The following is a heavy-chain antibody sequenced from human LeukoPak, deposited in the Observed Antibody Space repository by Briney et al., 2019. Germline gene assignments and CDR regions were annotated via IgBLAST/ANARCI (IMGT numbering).Heavy chain of an antibody. CDR3: ARDAEDYDSSGVDY. CDR2: IIPIFGTA. Sequence: SVKVSCKASGGTFSSYAISWVRQAPGQGLEWMGGIIPIFGTANYAQKFQGRVTITADESTSTAYMELSSLRSEDTAVYYCARDAEDYDSSGVDYWGQGTLVTVSS. J-gene: IGHJ4*02. CDR1: GGTFSSYA. D-gene: IGHD3-22*01. V-gene: IGHV1-69*13.